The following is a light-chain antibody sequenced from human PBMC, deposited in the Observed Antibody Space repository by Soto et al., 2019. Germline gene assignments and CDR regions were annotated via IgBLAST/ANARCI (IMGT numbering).Light chain of an antibody. CDR3: QQSYSTPRT. CDR1: QSVNYY. CDR2: AAS. J-gene: IGKJ1*01. V-gene: IGKV1-39*01. Sequence: DILMTQFSSSLSAAVGDRVSITCLASQSVNYYLNWYQQKPGKAPKLLIYAASSLQSGVPSRFSGSGSGTDFTLTISSLQPEDFATYYCQQSYSTPRTFGQGTKVEIK.